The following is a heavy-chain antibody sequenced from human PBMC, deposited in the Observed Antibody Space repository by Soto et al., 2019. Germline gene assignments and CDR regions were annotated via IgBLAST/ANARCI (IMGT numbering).Heavy chain of an antibody. Sequence: QVQLQESGPGLVKPSQTLSLTCTVSGGSISSGDYYWSWIRQPPGKGLEWIGYIYYSGSTYYNPSLKSRVTISVDTSKNQLSLKLSSVTAADTAVYYCARGRRYYGSGSYYWFDPWGQGTLVTVSS. CDR3: ARGRRYYGSGSYYWFDP. CDR1: GGSISSGDYY. D-gene: IGHD3-10*01. V-gene: IGHV4-30-4*01. CDR2: IYYSGST. J-gene: IGHJ5*02.